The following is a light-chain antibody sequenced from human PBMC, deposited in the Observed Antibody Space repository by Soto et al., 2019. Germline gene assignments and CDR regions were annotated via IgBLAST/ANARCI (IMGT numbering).Light chain of an antibody. CDR1: TGAVTSDHF. J-gene: IGLJ2*01. Sequence: QAAVTQEPSLTVSPGGTVTLTCGSSTGAVTSDHFPFWFQQKPGQAPRALIDDTNTKHSWTPARFSGSLLGGKAALTLSGAQPEDEADYYCLLAYTGARVFGGGTKLTVL. CDR2: DTN. V-gene: IGLV7-46*01. CDR3: LLAYTGARV.